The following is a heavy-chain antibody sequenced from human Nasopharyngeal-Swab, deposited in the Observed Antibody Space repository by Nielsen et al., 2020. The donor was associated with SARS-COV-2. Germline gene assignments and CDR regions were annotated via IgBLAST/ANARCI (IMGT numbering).Heavy chain of an antibody. CDR1: GGSFSGYY. Sequence: SQTLSLTCAVYGGSFSGYYWSWILQPPGKGLEWIGEINHSGSTNYNPSLKSRVTISVDTSKNQFPLKLSSVTAADTAVYYCARGEDSSSSAHSIRYYYYGMDVWGQGTTVTVSS. J-gene: IGHJ6*02. CDR2: INHSGST. D-gene: IGHD6-6*01. CDR3: ARGEDSSSSAHSIRYYYYGMDV. V-gene: IGHV4-34*01.